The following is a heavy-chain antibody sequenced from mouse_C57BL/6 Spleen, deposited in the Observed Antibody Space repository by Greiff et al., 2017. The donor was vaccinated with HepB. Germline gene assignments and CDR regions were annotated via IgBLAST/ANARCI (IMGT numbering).Heavy chain of an antibody. CDR1: GYTFTDYY. D-gene: IGHD2-10*01. V-gene: IGHV1-76*01. CDR2: IYPGSGNT. J-gene: IGHJ2*01. Sequence: QVQLQQSGAELVRPGASVKLSCKASGYTFTDYYINWVKQRPGQGLEWIARIYPGSGNTYYNEKFKGKATLTAEKSSSTAYMQRSSLTSEDSAVYFCARTEALLYYFDYWGQGTTLTVSS. CDR3: ARTEALLYYFDY.